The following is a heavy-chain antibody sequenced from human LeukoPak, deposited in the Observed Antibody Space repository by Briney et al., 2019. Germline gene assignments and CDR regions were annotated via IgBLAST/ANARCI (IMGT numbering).Heavy chain of an antibody. CDR1: GFTFDDYA. J-gene: IGHJ4*02. D-gene: IGHD6-13*01. Sequence: GGSLRLSCAASGFTFDDYAMHWVRQAPGKGLEWVSGISWNSGSIGYADSVKGRFTISRDNAKNSLYLQMNSLRAEDTALYYCAKDIGIAAALDYWGQGALVTVSS. V-gene: IGHV3-9*01. CDR2: ISWNSGSI. CDR3: AKDIGIAAALDY.